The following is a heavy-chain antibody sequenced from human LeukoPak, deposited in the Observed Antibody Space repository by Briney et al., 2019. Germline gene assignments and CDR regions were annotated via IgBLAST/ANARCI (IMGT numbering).Heavy chain of an antibody. D-gene: IGHD5-24*01. J-gene: IGHJ4*02. V-gene: IGHV3-23*01. CDR1: GFTFSNYA. Sequence: PGGSLRLSCAASGFTFSNYAMSWVRQAPGKGLVWVSTISGGGGSTSYADSVKGRFTISRDNSKNTLYLQMNSLRAEDTAVYYCAKQRDGFFDYWGQGTLVTVSS. CDR2: ISGGGGST. CDR3: AKQRDGFFDY.